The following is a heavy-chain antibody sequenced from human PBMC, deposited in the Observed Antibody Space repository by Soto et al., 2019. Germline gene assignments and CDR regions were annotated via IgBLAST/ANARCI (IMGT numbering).Heavy chain of an antibody. CDR2: ISAYNGNT. CDR3: AREGATYYDYVWGSYRSRYFDY. CDR1: GYTFTSYG. J-gene: IGHJ4*02. Sequence: ASVKVSCKASGYTFTSYGISWVRQAPGQGLEWMGWISAYNGNTNYAQKLQGRVTMTTDTSTSTAYMELRSLRSDDTAVYYCAREGATYYDYVWGSYRSRYFDYWGQGTLVTV. D-gene: IGHD3-16*02. V-gene: IGHV1-18*04.